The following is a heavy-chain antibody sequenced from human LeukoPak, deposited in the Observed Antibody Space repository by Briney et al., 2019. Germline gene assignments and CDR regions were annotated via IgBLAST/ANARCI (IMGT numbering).Heavy chain of an antibody. Sequence: SETLSPTCTVSGGSISSYYWSWIRQPPGKGLEWIGYIYYSGSTNYNPSLKSRVTISVDTSKNQFSLKLSSVTAADTAVYYCARVYYSGYDKGTWFDPWGQGTLVTVSS. CDR1: GGSISSYY. V-gene: IGHV4-59*01. D-gene: IGHD5-12*01. CDR2: IYYSGST. CDR3: ARVYYSGYDKGTWFDP. J-gene: IGHJ5*02.